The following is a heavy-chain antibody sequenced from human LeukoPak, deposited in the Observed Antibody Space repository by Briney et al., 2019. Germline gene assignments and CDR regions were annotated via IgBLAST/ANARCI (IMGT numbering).Heavy chain of an antibody. D-gene: IGHD2-21*01. CDR3: AIRHCGGECHPTNYYYYGIHV. CDR2: IIPKLGRV. Sequence: GASVKVSCKASGDTVSNYGISWVRQAPGQGLEWMGGIIPKLGRVNYAQKFQGRVMFTAVESTNTVNMELNSLRSEDTAVYYCAIRHCGGECHPTNYYYYGIHVWGQGTTVTVSS. CDR1: GDTVSNYG. V-gene: IGHV1-69*13. J-gene: IGHJ6*02.